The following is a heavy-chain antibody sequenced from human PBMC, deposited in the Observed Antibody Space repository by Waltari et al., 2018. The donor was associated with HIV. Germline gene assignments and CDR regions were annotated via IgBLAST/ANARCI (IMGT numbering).Heavy chain of an antibody. D-gene: IGHD3-16*01. Sequence: EVPLVESGGGLIQPGGSLRLSCSASGFTVHSHYMSRVRQDPGKGLEWVSVIYSGGSTYYADSVKGRFTISRDNSKNTLYLQMNSLRAEDTAVYYCARSGLIGCWGRGTLVTVSS. CDR1: GFTVHSHY. CDR3: ARSGLIGC. CDR2: IYSGGST. V-gene: IGHV3-53*01. J-gene: IGHJ2*01.